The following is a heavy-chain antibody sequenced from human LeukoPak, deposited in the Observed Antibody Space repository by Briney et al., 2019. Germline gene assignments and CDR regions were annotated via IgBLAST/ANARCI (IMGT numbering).Heavy chain of an antibody. V-gene: IGHV3-23*01. CDR1: RFTFSSYG. CDR3: AKDRLPLSSAYYYLPFDY. J-gene: IGHJ4*02. D-gene: IGHD3-22*01. Sequence: GASLRLSCAASRFTFSSYGMSWVRQAPGKGLEWVSGISGSGGSTYYADSVKGRFTISRDNSKNTLYLQMNSLRAEDTAVYYCAKDRLPLSSAYYYLPFDYWGQGTLVTVSS. CDR2: ISGSGGST.